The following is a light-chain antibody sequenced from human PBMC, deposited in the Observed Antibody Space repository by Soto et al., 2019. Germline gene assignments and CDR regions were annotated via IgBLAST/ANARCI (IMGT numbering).Light chain of an antibody. J-gene: IGLJ3*02. V-gene: IGLV2-14*01. CDR1: SSDVGGYNY. CDR3: SSYTSSSSVV. CDR2: EVS. Sequence: QSVLTQPASVSGSPGQSITISCTGTSSDVGGYNYVSWYQHHPGKAPKLMIYEVSNRPSGVSNRFSGSKSSNTASLTISGLQAEDEADYYCSSYTSSSSVVFGGGTKLTVL.